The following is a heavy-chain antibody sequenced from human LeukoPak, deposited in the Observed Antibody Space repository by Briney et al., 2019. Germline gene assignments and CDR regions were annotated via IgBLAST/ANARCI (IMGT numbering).Heavy chain of an antibody. CDR1: GGSISSGGYY. J-gene: IGHJ5*02. Sequence: SETLSLTCTVSGGSISSGGYYWSWIRQHPGKGLEWIGYIYYSGSTYYNPSLKSRVTISVDTSKNQFSLKLRSVTAADTAVYYCARYVLLRYFDLAGIPWGEGTLVTVSS. D-gene: IGHD3-9*01. CDR3: ARYVLLRYFDLAGIP. V-gene: IGHV4-31*03. CDR2: IYYSGST.